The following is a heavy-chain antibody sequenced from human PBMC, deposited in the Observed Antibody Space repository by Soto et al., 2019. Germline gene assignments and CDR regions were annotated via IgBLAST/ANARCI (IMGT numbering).Heavy chain of an antibody. J-gene: IGHJ3*02. CDR1: GGSFSGYY. Sequence: SETLSLTCAVYGGSFSGYYWSWIRQPPGKGLEWIGEINHSGSTNYNPSLKSRVTISVDTSKNQSSLKLSSVTAADTAVYYCASRFGELLGDAFDIWGQGTMVTVSS. V-gene: IGHV4-34*01. D-gene: IGHD3-10*01. CDR3: ASRFGELLGDAFDI. CDR2: INHSGST.